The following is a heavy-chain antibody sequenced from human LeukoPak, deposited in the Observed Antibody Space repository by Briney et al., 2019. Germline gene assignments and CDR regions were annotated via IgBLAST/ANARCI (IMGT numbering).Heavy chain of an antibody. CDR3: ARMRGYSLGYWYLDL. D-gene: IGHD5-18*01. CDR1: EYTFTSYD. Sequence: GASVKVSCKAAEYTFTSYDINRVRQATGQGLAWMGWMNPTSGYTGYAQKFQGRVTMTRDTSISTAYMELSSLRSDDTAVYYCARMRGYSLGYWYLDLWGRGTLVTVSS. CDR2: MNPTSGYT. V-gene: IGHV1-8*01. J-gene: IGHJ2*01.